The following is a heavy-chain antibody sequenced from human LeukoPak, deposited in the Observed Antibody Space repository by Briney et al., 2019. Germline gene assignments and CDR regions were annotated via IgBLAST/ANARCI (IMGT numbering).Heavy chain of an antibody. V-gene: IGHV3-49*04. J-gene: IGHJ4*02. CDR1: GFTFCDYA. CDR2: IRSKAYGGTT. CDR3: TRDGTALAFDY. D-gene: IGHD6-6*01. Sequence: GGSLRLSCTASGFTFCDYAMSWVRQAPGTGMEWVGFIRSKAYGGTTEYAASVKGRFTISRDDSKNIAYMQMNSLKTEDTAVYYCTRDGTALAFDYWGQGTLVIVAS.